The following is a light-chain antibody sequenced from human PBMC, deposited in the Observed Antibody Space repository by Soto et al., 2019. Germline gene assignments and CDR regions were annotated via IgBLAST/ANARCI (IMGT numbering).Light chain of an antibody. CDR2: EAS. CDR3: QQYNSRPA. CDR1: QSIGSW. V-gene: IGKV1-5*03. Sequence: DTQIPQSPSTLSASVGDRVTITCRASQSIGSWLAWYQQKPGKAPRLLIYEASNLESGVPARFSGSGYGTEFTLTINGLLPEDFVAYYCQQYNSRPAFGQGTKVDIK. J-gene: IGKJ1*01.